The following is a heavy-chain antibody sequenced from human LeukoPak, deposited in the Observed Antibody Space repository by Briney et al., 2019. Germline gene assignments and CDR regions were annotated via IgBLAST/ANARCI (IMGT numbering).Heavy chain of an antibody. J-gene: IGHJ6*04. V-gene: IGHV1-3*01. CDR1: GYTFTSYG. D-gene: IGHD3-10*01. Sequence: ASVKVSCKASGYTFTSYGMHWVRQAPGQRLEWMGWINACNGNTKYSQKFQGRVTITRDTSASTAYMELSSLRSEDTAVYYCARFRYGSGNQDYGMDVWGKGTTGTVSS. CDR2: INACNGNT. CDR3: ARFRYGSGNQDYGMDV.